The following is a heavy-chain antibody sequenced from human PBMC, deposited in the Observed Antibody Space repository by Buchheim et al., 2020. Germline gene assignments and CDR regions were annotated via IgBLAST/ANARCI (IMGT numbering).Heavy chain of an antibody. Sequence: EVQLVESGGGLVKPGGSLRLSCAASGFTFSSYSMNWVRQAPGKGLEWVSSISSSSSYIYYADSVKGRFTISRDNAKNSLYLQMNSLRAEDTAVYYYARDLLVVPAAVAYYYYYGMDVWGQGTT. J-gene: IGHJ6*02. D-gene: IGHD2-2*01. V-gene: IGHV3-21*01. CDR2: ISSSSSYI. CDR3: ARDLLVVPAAVAYYYYYGMDV. CDR1: GFTFSSYS.